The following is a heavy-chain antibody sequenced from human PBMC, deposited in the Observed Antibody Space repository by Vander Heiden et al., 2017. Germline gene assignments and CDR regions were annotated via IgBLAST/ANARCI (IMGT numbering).Heavy chain of an antibody. CDR2: ISYDESDK. V-gene: IGHV3-30*18. CDR1: GFTFRNYD. J-gene: IGHJ3*02. CDR3: AKEGDWNDARGAFDI. Sequence: QVQLVESGGGVVQPGRSLRLPCAASGFTFRNYDMHWVRQAPGKGLEWVALISYDESDKYDADSVRGRFTVSRDNSKNTLYLQMNSLRAEDTSVYYCAKEGDWNDARGAFDIWGQGTLVTVSS. D-gene: IGHD1-1*01.